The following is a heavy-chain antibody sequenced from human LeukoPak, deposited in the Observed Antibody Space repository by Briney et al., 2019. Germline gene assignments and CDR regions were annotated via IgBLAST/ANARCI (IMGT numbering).Heavy chain of an antibody. CDR2: IYSGGST. Sequence: GSLRLSCAASGFTVSSNYISWVRQAPGKGLEWVSVIYSGGSTYYADSVKGRFTISRDNSKNTLYLQMNSLRAEDTAVYYCARSGSYSGEVNYWGQGTLVTVSS. CDR3: ARSGSYSGEVNY. V-gene: IGHV3-66*01. CDR1: GFTVSSNY. J-gene: IGHJ4*02. D-gene: IGHD1-26*01.